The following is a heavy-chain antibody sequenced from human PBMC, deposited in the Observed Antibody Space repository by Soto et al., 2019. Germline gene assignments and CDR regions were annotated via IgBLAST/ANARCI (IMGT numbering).Heavy chain of an antibody. CDR1: GFSFTTYW. V-gene: IGHV5-51*01. J-gene: IGHJ3*02. Sequence: GESLKISCQGSGFSFTTYWIGWVRQMPGKGLEWMGIIYPGDSDTRYSPSFQGQVTISADWSISTAYLQWSSLKASDTATYYCARASNNVDWFPEDFDIWGQGTMVTVSS. CDR2: IYPGDSDT. CDR3: ARASNNVDWFPEDFDI. D-gene: IGHD3-9*01.